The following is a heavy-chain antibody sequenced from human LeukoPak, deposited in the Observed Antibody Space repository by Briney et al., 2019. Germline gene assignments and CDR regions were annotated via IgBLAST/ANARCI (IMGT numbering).Heavy chain of an antibody. CDR2: IIPIFGTA. Sequence: SVKVSCKASGGTFSSYAISWVRQAPGQGLEWMGGIIPIFGTANYAQKFQGRVTITTDESTSTAYMELSSLRSEDTAVYYCARDLGYCSSTSCYYYYYMDVWGKGTTVTVSS. CDR1: GGTFSSYA. CDR3: ARDLGYCSSTSCYYYYYMDV. J-gene: IGHJ6*03. D-gene: IGHD2-2*01. V-gene: IGHV1-69*05.